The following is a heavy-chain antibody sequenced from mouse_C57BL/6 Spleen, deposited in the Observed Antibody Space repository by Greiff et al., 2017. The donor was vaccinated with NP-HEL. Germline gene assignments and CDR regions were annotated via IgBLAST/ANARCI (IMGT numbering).Heavy chain of an antibody. D-gene: IGHD2-3*01. V-gene: IGHV1-82*01. J-gene: IGHJ4*01. CDR3: ARERGGYYTYAMDY. CDR2: IYPGDGDT. CDR1: GYAFSSSW. Sequence: QVQLQQSGPELVKPGASVKISCKASGYAFSSSWMNWVKQRPGKGLEWIGRIYPGDGDTNYNGKFKGKATLTADKSSSTAYMQLSSLTSEDSAVYFCARERGGYYTYAMDYWGQGTSVTVSS.